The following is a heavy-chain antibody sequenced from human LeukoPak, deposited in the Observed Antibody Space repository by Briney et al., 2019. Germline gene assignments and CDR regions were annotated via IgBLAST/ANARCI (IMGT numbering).Heavy chain of an antibody. D-gene: IGHD6-13*01. J-gene: IGHJ4*02. CDR3: AREEAIAAGGTFFDY. CDR2: IRYDGSNK. Sequence: GGSLRLSCAASGFTFSSYGMHWVRQAPGKGLGWVAFIRYDGSNKYYADSVKGRFTISRDNSKNTLYLQMNSLRAEDTAVYYCAREEAIAAGGTFFDYWGQGTLVTVSS. V-gene: IGHV3-30*02. CDR1: GFTFSSYG.